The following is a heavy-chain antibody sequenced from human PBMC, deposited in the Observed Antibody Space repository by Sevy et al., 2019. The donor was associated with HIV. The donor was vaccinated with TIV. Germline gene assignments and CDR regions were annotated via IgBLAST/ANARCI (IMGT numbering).Heavy chain of an antibody. D-gene: IGHD3-3*01. J-gene: IGHJ6*02. CDR2: INHSGST. CDR1: GGSFSDYY. Sequence: SETLSLTCVVYGGSFSDYYWSWIRQPPGKGLEWIGEINHSGSTNYNPSLKSRVTIPIATSRNQSSRKLSSVTAAETAVYYCARAAIMIFGMARSYYYYAMDVWGQGTTVTVSS. CDR3: ARAAIMIFGMARSYYYYAMDV. V-gene: IGHV4-34*01.